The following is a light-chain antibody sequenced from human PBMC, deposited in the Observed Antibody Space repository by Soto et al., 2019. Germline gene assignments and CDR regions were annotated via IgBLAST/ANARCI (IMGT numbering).Light chain of an antibody. CDR2: GTS. V-gene: IGKV3-20*01. J-gene: IGKJ1*01. CDR3: QQYGTSPWT. CDR1: QSVSSNY. Sequence: EIVLTHSPGTLSLSPGERATLSCRASQSVSSNYFAWYQQKPGQAPRLLINGTSNRATGIPDRFSGSGSGTDFTLTISRLEHEDFAVYYCQQYGTSPWTFGQGTKVEIK.